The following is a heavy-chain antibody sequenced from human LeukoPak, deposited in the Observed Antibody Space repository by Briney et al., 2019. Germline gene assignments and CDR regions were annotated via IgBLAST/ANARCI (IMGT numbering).Heavy chain of an antibody. D-gene: IGHD6-19*01. Sequence: SETMSLTCAVYGGSFSGYYWSWIRQPPWKGLEWIGEINHSGSTNYNPSLKSRVTISVDTSKNQFSLKLSSVTAADTAVYYCARGFTGYSSGWRLPTAFDYWGQGTLVTVSS. CDR3: ARGFTGYSSGWRLPTAFDY. CDR1: GGSFSGYY. V-gene: IGHV4-34*01. CDR2: INHSGST. J-gene: IGHJ4*02.